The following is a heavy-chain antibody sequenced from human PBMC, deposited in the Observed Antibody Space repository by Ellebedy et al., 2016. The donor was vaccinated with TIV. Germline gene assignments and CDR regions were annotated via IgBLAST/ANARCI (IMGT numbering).Heavy chain of an antibody. CDR3: ATDGSYGDYRSPTHAFVM. J-gene: IGHJ3*02. Sequence: GESLKISCAVSGFSFRSYWMSWVRQAPGRGLEWVANINQDGSEKFYGDSVKGRFTISRDNPKNSLYMQVSSLRAEDPAVYYCATDGSYGDYRSPTHAFVMWGQGTVVTVSS. V-gene: IGHV3-7*01. CDR2: INQDGSEK. CDR1: GFSFRSYW. D-gene: IGHD4-17*01.